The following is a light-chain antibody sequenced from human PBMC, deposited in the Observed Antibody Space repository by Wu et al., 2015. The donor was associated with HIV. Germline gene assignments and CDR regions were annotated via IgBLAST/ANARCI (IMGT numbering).Light chain of an antibody. CDR3: QQSDNGPLT. CDR1: QSVSNS. J-gene: IGKJ5*01. CDR2: DAS. Sequence: EIVLTQSPVTLSLSPGERATLSCRASQSVSNSLVWFQQKPGQAPRLLIYDASNRVTGIPPRFSGSGSGTHFTLTISSLEPEDFAVYYCQQSDNGPLTFGQGTRLEIK. V-gene: IGKV3-11*01.